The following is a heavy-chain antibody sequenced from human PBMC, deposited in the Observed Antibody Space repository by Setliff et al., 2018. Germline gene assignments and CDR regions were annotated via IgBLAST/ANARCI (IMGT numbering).Heavy chain of an antibody. V-gene: IGHV3-53*01. CDR1: GFTVSSNY. D-gene: IGHD2-15*01. Sequence: GGSLRLSCAASGFTVSSNYMSWVRQPPGLEWVSVIYSCGSTYYADSVKGRFTMSRDTSKNQFSLKLSSVTAADTAVYYCASAAAGYCSGRSCYAKLYFGYWGQGTLVTV. J-gene: IGHJ4*02. CDR2: IYSCGST. CDR3: ASAAAGYCSGRSCYAKLYFGY.